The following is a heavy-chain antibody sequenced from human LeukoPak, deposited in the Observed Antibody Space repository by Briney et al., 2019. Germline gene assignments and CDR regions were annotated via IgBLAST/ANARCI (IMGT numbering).Heavy chain of an antibody. V-gene: IGHV3-21*01. CDR3: ARVKNGVPNP. J-gene: IGHJ5*02. CDR1: GFTFNSYI. CDR2: INSGSRDI. D-gene: IGHD2-8*01. Sequence: PGGSLRLSCAASGFTFNSYIMTWGRQTPGKGLEWVSSINSGSRDISYADSVRGRFAISRDNADNFLYLQMNSLRVEDSGVYYCARVKNGVPNPWGRGTLVTVSS.